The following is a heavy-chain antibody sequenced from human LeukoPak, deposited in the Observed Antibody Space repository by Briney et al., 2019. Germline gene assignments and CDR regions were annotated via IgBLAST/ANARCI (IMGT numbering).Heavy chain of an antibody. Sequence: SQTLSLTCTVSGGSISSGSYYWSWIRQPPGKGLEWIGYIYYSGSTNYNPSLKSRVTISVDTSKNQFSLKLSSVTAADTAVYYCARDLAKGFDYWGQGTLVTVSS. CDR3: ARDLAKGFDY. CDR2: IYYSGST. CDR1: GGSISSGSYY. J-gene: IGHJ4*02. V-gene: IGHV4-61*01.